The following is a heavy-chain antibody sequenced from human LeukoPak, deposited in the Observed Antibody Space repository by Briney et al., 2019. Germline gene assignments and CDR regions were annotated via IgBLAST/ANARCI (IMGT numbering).Heavy chain of an antibody. CDR3: TREIEASGVDY. J-gene: IGHJ4*02. Sequence: GASVKVSCKASGGTFRTEAFSWVRQAPGQGLEWLGGIIPLFGRRNYAQKFQGRVTISMDESTSTVYMEVSSLRFDDTAIYCCTREIEASGVDYWGQGTLVTVSS. CDR1: GGTFRTEA. CDR2: IIPLFGRR. V-gene: IGHV1-69*05. D-gene: IGHD2-21*01.